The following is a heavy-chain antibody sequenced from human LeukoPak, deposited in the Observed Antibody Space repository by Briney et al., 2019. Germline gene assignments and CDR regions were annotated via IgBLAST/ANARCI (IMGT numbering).Heavy chain of an antibody. CDR3: ARDSYSYGYGGFDY. CDR1: GGSISSGDRY. CDR2: IYSTGNT. J-gene: IGHJ4*02. D-gene: IGHD5-18*01. Sequence: SQTLSLTCTVSGGSISSGDRYWSWIRQSPGTGLEWIGYIYSTGNTYYNPSLKSRVIISVDTSKNQFSLELNSVTAADTAVYYCARDSYSYGYGGFDYWGQGILDTVSS. V-gene: IGHV4-30-4*01.